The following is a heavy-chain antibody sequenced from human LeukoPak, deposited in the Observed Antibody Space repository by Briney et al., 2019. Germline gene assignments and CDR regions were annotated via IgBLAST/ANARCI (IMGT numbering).Heavy chain of an antibody. CDR2: INPHGGST. CDR3: ARVATFGAVADY. D-gene: IGHD2/OR15-2a*01. Sequence: ASVKVSCKASGYTFTSYYMHWVRQAPGQGPEWMGIINPHGGSTDYAQKFQGRVTMTRDMSTSTVYMELNSLTSDDTAVYFCARVATFGAVADYWGQGTLVTVSS. CDR1: GYTFTSYY. V-gene: IGHV1-46*01. J-gene: IGHJ4*02.